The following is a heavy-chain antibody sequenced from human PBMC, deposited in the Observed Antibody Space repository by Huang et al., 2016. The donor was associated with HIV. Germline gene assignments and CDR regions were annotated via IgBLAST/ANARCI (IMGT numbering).Heavy chain of an antibody. J-gene: IGHJ6*03. Sequence: QVQLVQSGAEVKKPGASVKVSCKASGYSFTTYGITWVRQAPGQGLEWMGWNGVFNGKTNYAQHLQGRVTMTIDTSSDTAYMELRSLRPDDSAVYYCARSHGYYHYMDVWGKGTTVTVSS. CDR1: GYSFTTYG. CDR3: ARSHGYYHYMDV. V-gene: IGHV1-18*01. CDR2: NGVFNGKT.